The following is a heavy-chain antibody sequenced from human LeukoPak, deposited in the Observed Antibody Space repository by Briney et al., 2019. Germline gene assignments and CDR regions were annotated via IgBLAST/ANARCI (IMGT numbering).Heavy chain of an antibody. CDR3: ARVRGGYDYSYYYYMDV. D-gene: IGHD5-12*01. J-gene: IGHJ6*03. CDR1: GYTFTSYD. Sequence: ASVKVSCKASGYTFTSYDINWVRQATGQGLEWMGWMNPNSGNTGYAQKFQGRVTMTRDTSISTAYMELSRLRSDDTAVYYCARVRGGYDYSYYYYMDVWGKGTTVTISS. V-gene: IGHV1-8*02. CDR2: MNPNSGNT.